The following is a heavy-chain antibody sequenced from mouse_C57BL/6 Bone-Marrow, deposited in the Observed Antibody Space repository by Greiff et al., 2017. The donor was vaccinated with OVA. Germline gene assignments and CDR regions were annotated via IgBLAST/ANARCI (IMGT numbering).Heavy chain of an antibody. CDR2: IWSDGST. Sequence: VQRVESGPGLVAPSQSLSITCTVSGFSLTSYGVHWVRQPPGKGLEWLVVIWSDGSTTYNSALKSRLSISKDNSTSQVFLKMNSLQTADTAMYYCARHLYPYYDAMDYWGQGTSVTVSS. D-gene: IGHD2-1*01. J-gene: IGHJ4*01. CDR3: ARHLYPYYDAMDY. V-gene: IGHV2-6-1*01. CDR1: GFSLTSYG.